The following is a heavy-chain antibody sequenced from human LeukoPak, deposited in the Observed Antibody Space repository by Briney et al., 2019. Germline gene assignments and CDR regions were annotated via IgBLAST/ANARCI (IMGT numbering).Heavy chain of an antibody. Sequence: SQTLSLTCTVSGGSISSGDYYWSWIRQPPGKGLEWIGYIYYSGSTYYNPSLKGRVTISVDTSKNQFSLNLSSVTAADTAVYYCARVGAVTTRGWNYFDYWGQGTLVTVSS. CDR3: ARVGAVTTRGWNYFDY. D-gene: IGHD4-17*01. J-gene: IGHJ4*02. CDR2: IYYSGST. CDR1: GGSISSGDYY. V-gene: IGHV4-30-4*01.